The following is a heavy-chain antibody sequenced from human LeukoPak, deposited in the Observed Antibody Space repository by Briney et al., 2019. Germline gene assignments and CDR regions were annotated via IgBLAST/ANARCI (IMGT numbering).Heavy chain of an antibody. D-gene: IGHD6-19*01. CDR1: GFTVRGYA. CDR3: AKERSGGSPFDY. CDR2: ISGNGGTT. J-gene: IGHJ4*02. Sequence: GGSLRLSWVASGFTVRGYAMSWVRQAPGKGLEWVSGISGNGGTTYYADSVKGWFISRENCKNTLYLQMNSLRAEDTAVYYCAKERSGGSPFDYWGQGTLVTVSS. V-gene: IGHV3-23*01.